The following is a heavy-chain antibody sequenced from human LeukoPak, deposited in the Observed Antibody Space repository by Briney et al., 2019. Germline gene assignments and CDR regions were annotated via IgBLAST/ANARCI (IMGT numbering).Heavy chain of an antibody. J-gene: IGHJ6*03. CDR2: IWSDGTNQ. Sequence: GKSLTLSCVASQFRFPFSHYGMHWVRQAPGRGLEWVAVIWSDGTNQYYADSVKGRFTISRDNSKNTVYLQMNSLRAEDTAVYYCAKSFLELEAYDYYMDVWGKGTTVTVSS. CDR3: AKSFLELEAYDYYMDV. D-gene: IGHD1-7*01. CDR1: QFRFPFSHYG. V-gene: IGHV3-33*06.